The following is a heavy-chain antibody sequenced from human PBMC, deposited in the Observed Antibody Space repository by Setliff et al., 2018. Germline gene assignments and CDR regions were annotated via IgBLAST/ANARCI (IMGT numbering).Heavy chain of an antibody. CDR1: GYSFTDYW. CDR3: ARRGERFFNWFDP. V-gene: IGHV5-51*01. CDR2: IYPGNADT. J-gene: IGHJ5*02. Sequence: GESLKISCKGSGYSFTDYWIAWVRQTPGKGLEWMGIIYPGNADTRYSPSFQGQVTISTDTSINTAFLQWNNLKASDTAVYYCARRGERFFNWFDPWGPGTLVTVSS. D-gene: IGHD2-21*01.